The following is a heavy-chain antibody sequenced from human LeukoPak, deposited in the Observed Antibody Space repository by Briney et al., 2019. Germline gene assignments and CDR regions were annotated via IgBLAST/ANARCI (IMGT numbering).Heavy chain of an antibody. CDR2: MNPNSGNT. CDR3: ARGAMTTVTTPHY. D-gene: IGHD4-17*01. J-gene: IGHJ4*02. CDR1: GYTFTSYG. V-gene: IGHV1-8*02. Sequence: ASVKVSCKASGYTFTSYGISWVRQAPGQGLEWMGWMNPNSGNTGYAQKFQGRVTMTRNTSISTAYMELSSLRSEDTAVYYCARGAMTTVTTPHYWGQGTLVTVSS.